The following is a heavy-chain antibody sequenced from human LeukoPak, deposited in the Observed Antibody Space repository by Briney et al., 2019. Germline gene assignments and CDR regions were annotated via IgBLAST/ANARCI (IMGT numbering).Heavy chain of an antibody. CDR1: GYSFTSYW. J-gene: IGHJ4*02. D-gene: IGHD1-1*01. V-gene: IGHV5-51*01. CDR3: AGRGTGTTLAFDY. Sequence: GESLKISCKGSGYSFTSYWIGWVRQMPGKGLEWMGIIYPGDSDTRYSPSFQGQVTISANKSISTAYLQWSSLKASDTAIYYCAGRGTGTTLAFDYWGQGTLVTVSS. CDR2: IYPGDSDT.